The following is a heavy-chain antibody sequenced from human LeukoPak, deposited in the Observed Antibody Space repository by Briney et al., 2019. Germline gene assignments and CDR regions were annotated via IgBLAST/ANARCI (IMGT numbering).Heavy chain of an antibody. CDR1: GFTFSSYW. D-gene: IGHD1-7*01. Sequence: PGGSLRLSCAASGFTFSSYWMHWVRQAPGKGLVWVSRINTDGSSTSYADSVKGRFTISRDNSKNTLYLQMNSLRAEDTAVYYCAKGHSITGTNDYFDYWGQGTLVTVSS. J-gene: IGHJ4*02. CDR2: INTDGSST. CDR3: AKGHSITGTNDYFDY. V-gene: IGHV3-74*01.